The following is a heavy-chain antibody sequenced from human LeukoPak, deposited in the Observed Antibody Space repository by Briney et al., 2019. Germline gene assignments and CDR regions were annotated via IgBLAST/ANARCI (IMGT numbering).Heavy chain of an antibody. J-gene: IGHJ4*02. CDR3: AKEGGIVVVTAHDY. CDR1: GFTFSSYA. Sequence: GGSLRRSCAASGFTFSSYAMSWVRQAPGKGLEWVSAIGGSGAGTYYADSVKGRFTISRDNSKNTLYLQMNSLRAEDTAVYYCAKEGGIVVVTAHDYWGQGTLVTVSS. CDR2: IGGSGAGT. D-gene: IGHD2-21*02. V-gene: IGHV3-23*01.